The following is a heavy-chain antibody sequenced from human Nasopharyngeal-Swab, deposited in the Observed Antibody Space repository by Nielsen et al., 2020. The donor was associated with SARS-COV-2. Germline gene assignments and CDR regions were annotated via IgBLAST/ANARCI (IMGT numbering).Heavy chain of an antibody. CDR2: INPNSGGT. Sequence: ASVKVSCKASGYTFSAYYTEWVRQAPGQGLEWMGRINPNSGGTNYAQKFRGRVTMTRDTSLSTAYMELGGLRYDDTAIYFCSRVPLVGGFSYGYDNWGQGTLVTVSS. D-gene: IGHD5-18*01. CDR3: SRVPLVGGFSYGYDN. V-gene: IGHV1-2*06. CDR1: GYTFSAYY. J-gene: IGHJ4*02.